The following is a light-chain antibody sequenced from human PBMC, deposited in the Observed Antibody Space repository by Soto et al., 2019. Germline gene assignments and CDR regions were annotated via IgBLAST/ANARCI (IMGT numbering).Light chain of an antibody. Sequence: EIVLTQSPGTLSLSPGERATLSCRASQSVSSSYLAWYQQKPGQAPRLLIYGASSRAPGIPDRFSGSGSGTDFTLTISSLEPEDFAVYYCQQYGSSPLLTFGGGTNVEIK. J-gene: IGKJ4*01. V-gene: IGKV3-20*01. CDR2: GAS. CDR1: QSVSSSY. CDR3: QQYGSSPLLT.